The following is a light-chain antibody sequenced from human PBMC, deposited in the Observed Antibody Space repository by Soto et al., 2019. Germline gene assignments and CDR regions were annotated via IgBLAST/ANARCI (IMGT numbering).Light chain of an antibody. CDR1: QSFSSN. J-gene: IGKJ4*01. V-gene: IGKV3-15*01. CDR3: QQYNNWPPLT. Sequence: EIVMTQSPATLSVSPGERATLSCRASQSFSSNLAWYQQKPGQAPRLLIYGASTRATGIPARFSGSGSGTEFTLSISSLQSEDFAVYYCQQYNNWPPLTFGGGLKVDIX. CDR2: GAS.